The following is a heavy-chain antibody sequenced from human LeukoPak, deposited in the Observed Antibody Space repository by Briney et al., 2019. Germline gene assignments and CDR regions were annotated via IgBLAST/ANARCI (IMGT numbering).Heavy chain of an antibody. Sequence: GGSLRLFCAASGFTFSSYSMNWVRQAPGKGLEWVSSISSSSSYIYYADSVKGRFTISRDNAKNSLYLQMNSLRAEDTAVYYCARDDESSSWYLPFPDYWGQGTLVTVSS. CDR3: ARDDESSSWYLPFPDY. CDR1: GFTFSSYS. CDR2: ISSSSSYI. J-gene: IGHJ4*02. V-gene: IGHV3-21*01. D-gene: IGHD6-13*01.